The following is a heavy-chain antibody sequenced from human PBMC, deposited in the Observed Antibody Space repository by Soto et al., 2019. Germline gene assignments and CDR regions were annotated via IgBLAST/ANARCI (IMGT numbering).Heavy chain of an antibody. J-gene: IGHJ6*02. CDR3: ASSMGPMDL. CDR2: ISSTSTYI. Sequence: GGFLSVFCAASGFTFSSFSMNWGRQAPGKGMEWVSLISSTSTYIYYADSVKGRFTIIWDNAKNSVHLKMESIIVEDTAVYYCASSMGPMDLWVLGTLVAV. V-gene: IGHV3-21*01. CDR1: GFTFSSFS.